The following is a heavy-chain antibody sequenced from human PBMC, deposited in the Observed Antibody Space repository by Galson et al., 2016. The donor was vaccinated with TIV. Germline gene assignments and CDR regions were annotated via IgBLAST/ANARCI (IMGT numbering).Heavy chain of an antibody. CDR1: GGSVSSSTYF. D-gene: IGHD3-16*02. Sequence: SETLSLTCTVSGGSVSSSTYFWAWVRQPPGEGLEWIGTAYYDGTTYTNPSLKSPVTLSVDSSKNQISLKLSSVTAADTAIYFCARHGPWSFYFDFWGQGTLVTVSS. J-gene: IGHJ4*02. CDR2: AYYDGTT. V-gene: IGHV4-39*01. CDR3: ARHGPWSFYFDF.